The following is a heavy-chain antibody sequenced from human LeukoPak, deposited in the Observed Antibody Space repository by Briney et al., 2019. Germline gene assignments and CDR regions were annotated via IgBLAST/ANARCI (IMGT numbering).Heavy chain of an antibody. CDR1: GGTFTSYA. Sequence: GASVKVSCKASGGTFTSYAISWVRQAPGQGLEWMGGIIPIFGTANYAQKFQGRVTITADTSTSTAYMELSSLRSDDTAVYYCARELSGYDSARYYYYYMDVWGKGTTVTVSS. CDR3: ARELSGYDSARYYYYYMDV. J-gene: IGHJ6*03. D-gene: IGHD5-12*01. V-gene: IGHV1-69*06. CDR2: IIPIFGTA.